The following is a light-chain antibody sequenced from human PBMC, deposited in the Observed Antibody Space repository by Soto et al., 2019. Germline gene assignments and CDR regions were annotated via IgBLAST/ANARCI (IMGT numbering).Light chain of an antibody. V-gene: IGKV1-39*01. Sequence: DIQMTQSPSSLSASVGDRVTITCRASQSIGAFLNWYRHKPGRAPEFLIYDASNAHRGVPSRFIGRGAGTECTLTIDSLQPEDFATYYCQQSSTIPWPFGPGTRV. J-gene: IGKJ1*01. CDR3: QQSSTIPWP. CDR2: DAS. CDR1: QSIGAF.